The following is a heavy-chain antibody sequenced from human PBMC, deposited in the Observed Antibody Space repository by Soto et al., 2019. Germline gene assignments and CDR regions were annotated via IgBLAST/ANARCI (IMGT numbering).Heavy chain of an antibody. Sequence: QVQLVESGGGVVQPGRSLRLSCAASGFTFSSYGMHWVRQAPGKGLEWVAVISYDGSNKYYADSVKGRFTISRDNSKNTLYLQMNSLRAEDTAVYYCAKDERADFWSGDYTGGLYYYFAYWGQGTLVTVSS. D-gene: IGHD3-3*01. V-gene: IGHV3-30*18. CDR1: GFTFSSYG. J-gene: IGHJ4*02. CDR2: ISYDGSNK. CDR3: AKDERADFWSGDYTGGLYYYFAY.